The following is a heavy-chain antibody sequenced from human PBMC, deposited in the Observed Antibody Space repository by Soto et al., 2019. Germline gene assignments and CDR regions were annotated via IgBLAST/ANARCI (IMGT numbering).Heavy chain of an antibody. CDR2: SYTSGTT. V-gene: IGHV4-4*07. J-gene: IGHJ5*02. Sequence: PSETLSLTCTVSGGSITSNYWTWIRRTAGKGLEWIARSYTSGTTDYNPSLKGRLSMSLHPSKNQFSLSLASVTAADTGIYYCARERAAPSWIDPWGQGILVTVSS. CDR3: ARERAAPSWIDP. D-gene: IGHD6-6*01. CDR1: GGSITSNY.